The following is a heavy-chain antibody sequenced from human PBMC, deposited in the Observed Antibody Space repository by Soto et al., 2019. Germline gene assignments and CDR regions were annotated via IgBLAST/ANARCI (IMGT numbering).Heavy chain of an antibody. J-gene: IGHJ4*02. V-gene: IGHV3-23*01. D-gene: IGHD5-12*01. CDR1: GFTFSSYA. Sequence: PGGSLRLSCAASGFTFSSYAMSWVRQAPGKGLEWVSAISGSGGSTYYADSVKGRFTISRDNAKNSLYLEMNSLRSEDTALYYCAKDHDEDFGYDLDYFNYWGRGTLVTVSS. CDR3: AKDHDEDFGYDLDYFNY. CDR2: ISGSGGST.